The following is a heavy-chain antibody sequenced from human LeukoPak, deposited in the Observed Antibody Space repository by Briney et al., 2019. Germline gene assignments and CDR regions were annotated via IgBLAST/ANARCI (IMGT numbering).Heavy chain of an antibody. V-gene: IGHV4-39*07. D-gene: IGHD3-10*01. CDR2: IYSSGST. Sequence: PSETLSPTCSVSGVSISSGSNYWGWIPQPPGKTLEWIGRIYSSGSTYYNSSLKSRVIILIDTSKNHFSLTLSSVTAPDPAVVYCTRSDGYGLVGIWGQGTMVTVSS. CDR3: TRSDGYGLVGI. J-gene: IGHJ3*02. CDR1: GVSISSGSNY.